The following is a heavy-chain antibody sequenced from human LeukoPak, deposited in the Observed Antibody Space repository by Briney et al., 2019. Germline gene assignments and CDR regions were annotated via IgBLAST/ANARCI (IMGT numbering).Heavy chain of an antibody. CDR2: ISSSSSYI. CDR3: ARDRGATNY. V-gene: IGHV3-21*01. J-gene: IGHJ4*02. D-gene: IGHD1-26*01. CDR1: RFTFSNFA. Sequence: GGSLRLSCAASRFTFSNFAMNWVRQAPGKGLEWVSSISSSSSYIYYADSVKGRFTISRDNAKNSLYLQMNSLRAEDTAVYYCARDRGATNYWGQGTLVTVSS.